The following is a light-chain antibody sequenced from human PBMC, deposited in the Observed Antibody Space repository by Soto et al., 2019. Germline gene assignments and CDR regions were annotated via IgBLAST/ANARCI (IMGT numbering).Light chain of an antibody. CDR2: GAF. CDR3: QQYNDWPLT. Sequence: IVLTQFPGTQYLYKGERATLSCWASQSVRSSYLAWYQQKPGQAPRLLIYGAFTRATGIPARFSGTGSGTEFTLTISSLQSEDFALYYCQQYNDWPLTVGQGTKVDI. V-gene: IGKV3-15*01. CDR1: QSVRSSY. J-gene: IGKJ1*01.